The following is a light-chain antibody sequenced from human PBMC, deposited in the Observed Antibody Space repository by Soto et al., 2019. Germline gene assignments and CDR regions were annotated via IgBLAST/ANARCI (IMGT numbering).Light chain of an antibody. V-gene: IGKV3-15*01. Sequence: EIVMTQSPATLSVSPGERATLSCRASQSVSSNLAWYQQKPGRAPRLLIYGASTRATGIPARFSGSGSGTEFTLTISSLQSEYFAVYYCQQYNNWPRTFGQGTKLEIK. CDR3: QQYNNWPRT. CDR1: QSVSSN. J-gene: IGKJ2*01. CDR2: GAS.